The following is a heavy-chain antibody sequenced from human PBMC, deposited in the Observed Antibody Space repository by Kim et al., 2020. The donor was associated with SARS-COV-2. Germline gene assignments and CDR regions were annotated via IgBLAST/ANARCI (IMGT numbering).Heavy chain of an antibody. CDR2: ISSRGMTK. D-gene: IGHD2-15*01. Sequence: GGSLRLSCAASGFTFSSYEMNWVRQAPGKGLEWVSYISSRGMTKYYADSVKGRFTISRDNAKNSVYLQMNSLRAEDTAVYYCAITGSGRGNYFDYWGQGILVTVSS. J-gene: IGHJ4*02. CDR3: AITGSGRGNYFDY. V-gene: IGHV3-48*03. CDR1: GFTFSSYE.